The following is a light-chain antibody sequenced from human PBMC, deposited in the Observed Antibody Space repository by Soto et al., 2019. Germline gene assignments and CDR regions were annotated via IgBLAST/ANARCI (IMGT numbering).Light chain of an antibody. CDR1: QSIGNW. Sequence: DIQMTQSPSTLSASVGDRVTITCRASQSIGNWLAWYQQKPGKAPNLLIYKASNLESGVPSRFSGSGSGTEFTLTISSLQPDDFATYYCQRYNWTFGQGTKVEIK. CDR3: QRYNWT. V-gene: IGKV1-5*03. J-gene: IGKJ1*01. CDR2: KAS.